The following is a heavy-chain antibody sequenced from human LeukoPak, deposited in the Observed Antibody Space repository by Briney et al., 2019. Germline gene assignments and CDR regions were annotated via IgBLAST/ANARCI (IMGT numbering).Heavy chain of an antibody. CDR3: ARSGKSAYILDY. CDR1: GGSIGSYY. CDR2: IYYTGST. D-gene: IGHD3-16*01. V-gene: IGHV4-59*01. Sequence: SETLSLTCTVSGGSIGSYYCGWIRQPQGQGLEWIGYIYYTGSTNYNPSLKSRVTISVDTSKNQFSLKLSSVTAADTAVYYCARSGKSAYILDYWGQGTLVTVSS. J-gene: IGHJ4*02.